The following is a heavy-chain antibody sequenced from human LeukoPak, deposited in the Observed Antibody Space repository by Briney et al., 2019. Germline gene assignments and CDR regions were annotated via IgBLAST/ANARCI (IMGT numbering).Heavy chain of an antibody. D-gene: IGHD3-22*01. V-gene: IGHV3-23*01. J-gene: IGHJ6*02. CDR3: AKDKRYYDSSGSPYYYYGMDV. Sequence: GGSLRLSCVASGFSFSSYAMTWVRQAPGKGLEWVSVISGTDGSTYYADSVKGRFTISRDNSKNTLFLQMNSLRAEDTAVYYCAKDKRYYDSSGSPYYYYGMDVWGQGTTVTVSS. CDR2: ISGTDGST. CDR1: GFSFSSYA.